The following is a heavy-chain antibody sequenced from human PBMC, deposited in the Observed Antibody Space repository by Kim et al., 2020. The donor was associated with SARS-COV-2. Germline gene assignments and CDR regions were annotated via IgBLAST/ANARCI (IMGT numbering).Heavy chain of an antibody. CDR2: ISWNSGSI. CDR3: AKSLSWSASGSYHFDY. CDR1: GFTFGDYA. D-gene: IGHD1-26*01. J-gene: IGHJ4*02. Sequence: GGSLRLSCAASGFTFGDYAMHWVRQAPGKGLEWVSGISWNSGSIHYADSVKGRFTTSRDNAKNSLYLQMNSLRAEDTALYYCAKSLSWSASGSYHFDYWGQGTLVTVSS. V-gene: IGHV3-9*01.